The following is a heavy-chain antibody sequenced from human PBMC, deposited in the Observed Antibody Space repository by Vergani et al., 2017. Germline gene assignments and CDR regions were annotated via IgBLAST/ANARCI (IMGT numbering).Heavy chain of an antibody. CDR1: GGSISSGDYY. Sequence: QVQLQESGPGLVKPSQTLSLTCTVSGGSISSGDYYWRWIRQPPGKGLEWIGYIYYSGSTYYNPSLKSRVTISVDTSKNQFSLKLSSVTAADTAVYYCASVRRDDSIGYYYYYGMDVWGQGTTVTVSS. D-gene: IGHD3-22*01. V-gene: IGHV4-30-4*01. J-gene: IGHJ6*02. CDR2: IYYSGST. CDR3: ASVRRDDSIGYYYYYGMDV.